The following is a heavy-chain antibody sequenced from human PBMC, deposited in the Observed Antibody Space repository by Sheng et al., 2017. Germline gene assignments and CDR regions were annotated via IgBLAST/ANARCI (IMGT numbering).Heavy chain of an antibody. CDR2: IIPIFGTA. Sequence: QVQLVQSGAEVKKPGSSVKVSCKASGGTFSSYAISWVRQAPGQGLEWMGGIIPIFGTANYAQKFQGRVTITADESTSTAYMELSSLRSEDTAVYYCARDTYYYDSSGYELLDAFDIWGQGTMVTVSS. D-gene: IGHD3-22*01. CDR1: GGTFSSYA. J-gene: IGHJ3*02. CDR3: ARDTYYYDSSGYELLDAFDI. V-gene: IGHV1-69*13.